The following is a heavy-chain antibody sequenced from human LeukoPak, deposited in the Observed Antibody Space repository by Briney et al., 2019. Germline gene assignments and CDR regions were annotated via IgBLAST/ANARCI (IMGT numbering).Heavy chain of an antibody. CDR1: GFTFNSYN. Sequence: GGSLRLSCAASGFTFNSYNMNWVRQAPGKGLEWVAVISFDGSDKYYADSVKGRFTISRDNAKNSLYLQMNSLRAEDTAVYYCARGGVDIVATGRPYYFDYWGQGTLVTVSS. J-gene: IGHJ4*02. CDR2: ISFDGSDK. V-gene: IGHV3-30*03. CDR3: ARGGVDIVATGRPYYFDY. D-gene: IGHD5-12*01.